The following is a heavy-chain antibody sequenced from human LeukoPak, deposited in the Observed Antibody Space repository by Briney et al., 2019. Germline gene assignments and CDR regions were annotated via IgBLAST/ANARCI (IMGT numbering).Heavy chain of an antibody. CDR2: ISSSSSYI. V-gene: IGHV3-21*01. CDR1: GFTFSSYS. J-gene: IGHJ5*02. CDR3: ARDGPADCSSTSCSWGRYNWFDP. D-gene: IGHD2-2*01. Sequence: GGSLRLSCAASGFTFSSYSMNWVRQAPGKGLEWVSSISSSSSYIYYADSVKGRFTISRDNAKNSLYLQMNSLRAEDTAVYYCARDGPADCSSTSCSWGRYNWFDPWGQGTLVTVSS.